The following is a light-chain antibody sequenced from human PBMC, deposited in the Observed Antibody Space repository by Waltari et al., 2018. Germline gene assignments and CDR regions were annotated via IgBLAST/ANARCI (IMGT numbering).Light chain of an antibody. CDR2: KNK. J-gene: IGLJ3*02. CDR1: SSNIGNNY. CDR3: AAWDDSLSSLV. V-gene: IGLV1-47*01. Sequence: QSVLTQPPSASGTPGQRVTISCSGSSSNIGNNYVYWYQHLPGAAPKLLIFKNKHRPAGVPDRFSDSKSGTSASLAISGLRSEDEADYYCAAWDDSLSSLVFGGGTKLSVL.